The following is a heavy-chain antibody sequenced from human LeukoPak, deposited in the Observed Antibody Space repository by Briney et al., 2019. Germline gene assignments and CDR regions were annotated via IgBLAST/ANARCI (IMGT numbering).Heavy chain of an antibody. Sequence: GGSLRLSCAASGFTFSSYAMHWVRQAPGKGLEYVSAISSNGGSTYYANSVKGRFTISRDNSKNTLYLQMGSLRAEDMAVYYCARWRNAFDIWGQGTMVTVSS. D-gene: IGHD3-3*01. CDR3: ARWRNAFDI. J-gene: IGHJ3*02. CDR2: ISSNGGST. CDR1: GFTFSSYA. V-gene: IGHV3-64*01.